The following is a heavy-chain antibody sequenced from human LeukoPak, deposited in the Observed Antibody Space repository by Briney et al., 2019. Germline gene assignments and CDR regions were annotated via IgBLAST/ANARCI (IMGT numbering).Heavy chain of an antibody. CDR1: GFTFTSSA. CDR2: IVVGSGNT. V-gene: IGHV1-58*02. CDR3: AADPYCSSTSCYEGFYYYYGMDV. Sequence: SVKVSCKASGFTFTSSAMQWVQQARGQRLEWIGWIVVGSGNTNYAQKFQERVTITRDMSTSTAYMELSSLRSEDTAVYYCAADPYCSSTSCYEGFYYYYGMDVWGQGTTVTVSS. D-gene: IGHD2-2*01. J-gene: IGHJ6*02.